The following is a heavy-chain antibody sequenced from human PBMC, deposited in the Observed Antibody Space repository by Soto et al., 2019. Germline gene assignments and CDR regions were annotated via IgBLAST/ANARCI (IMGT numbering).Heavy chain of an antibody. J-gene: IGHJ6*02. V-gene: IGHV5-51*01. CDR1: GYKVSTWHNFTSYW. CDR2: IYPGDSDT. CDR3: ARRLHGPHYYYYYGMDV. D-gene: IGHD4-4*01. Sequence: GESLKISCMGSGYKVSTWHNFTSYWIAWVRQMPGEGLEWMGIIYPGDSDTRYSPSFQGQVTISADKSISTAYLQWSSLKASDTAMYYCARRLHGPHYYYYYGMDVWGQGTTVTVSS.